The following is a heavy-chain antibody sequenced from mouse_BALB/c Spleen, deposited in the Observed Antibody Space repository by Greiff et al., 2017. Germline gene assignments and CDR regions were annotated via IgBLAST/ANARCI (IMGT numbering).Heavy chain of an antibody. J-gene: IGHJ4*01. V-gene: IGHV3-6*02. Sequence: EVQLQESGPGLVKPSQSLSLTCSVTGYSITSGYYWNWIRQFPGNKLEWMGYISYDGSNNYNPSLKNRISITRDTSKNQFFLKLNSVTTEDTATYYCARDTDGYSYWGQGTSVTVSS. CDR3: ARDTDGYSY. CDR1: GYSITSGYY. D-gene: IGHD2-3*01. CDR2: ISYDGSN.